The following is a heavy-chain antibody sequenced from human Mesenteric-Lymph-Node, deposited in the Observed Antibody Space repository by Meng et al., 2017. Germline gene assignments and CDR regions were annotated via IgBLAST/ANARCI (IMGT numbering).Heavy chain of an antibody. V-gene: IGHV3-23*01. CDR1: GFIFSTYA. CDR3: AKDRESYNSVWDAFDI. D-gene: IGHD1-20*01. J-gene: IGHJ3*02. CDR2: ISGRDGST. Sequence: GESLKISCAASGFIFSTYAMSWVRQAPGKGLEWVSGISGRDGSTYYADSVQGRFTISRDNSKNTLYLQMNSLRAEDTAVYYCAKDRESYNSVWDAFDIWGQGTMVTVSS.